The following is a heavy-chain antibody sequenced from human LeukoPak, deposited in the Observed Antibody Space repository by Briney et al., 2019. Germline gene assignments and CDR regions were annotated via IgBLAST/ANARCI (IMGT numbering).Heavy chain of an antibody. D-gene: IGHD3-3*01. CDR3: ARDNGINDFWSGYYIY. CDR2: IIPILGIG. Sequence: SVKLRCTASGGTFSSYAISWARQPPGQGLEWMGRIIPILGIGNNAQKFQGRVTITADKSTSTVYMELSSLRSEDTAVYYCARDNGINDFWSGYYIYWCQGTPVTVSS. CDR1: GGTFSSYA. V-gene: IGHV1-69*04. J-gene: IGHJ4*02.